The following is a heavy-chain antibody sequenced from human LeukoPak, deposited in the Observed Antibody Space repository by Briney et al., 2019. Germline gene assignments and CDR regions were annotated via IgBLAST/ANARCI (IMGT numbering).Heavy chain of an antibody. CDR2: LSHRGNT. CDR3: ARHNAPRRVGFDF. D-gene: IGHD3-10*01. Sequence: SETLSLTCTVSGDSVSNGHYYWSWIRQPPGKGLEWVACLSHRGNTWYNPSLESRVTISVDTSKNRFSLNFNSVTAADTALYWCARHNAPRRVGFDFWGQGVLVTVSS. V-gene: IGHV4-39*01. CDR1: GDSVSNGHYY. J-gene: IGHJ4*02.